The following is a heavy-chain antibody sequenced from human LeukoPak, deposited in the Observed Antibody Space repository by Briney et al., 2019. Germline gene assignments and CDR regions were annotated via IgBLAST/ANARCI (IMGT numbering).Heavy chain of an antibody. CDR2: IYTSGST. D-gene: IGHD2-2*01. V-gene: IGHV4-4*07. J-gene: IGHJ4*02. CDR1: GGSISSYY. Sequence: SETLSLTCTVSGGSISSYYWSWIRQPAGKGLEWIRRIYTSGSTNYNPSLKSRVTMSVDTSKNQFSLKLSSVTAADTAVYYCARSFVVVPAADYFDYWGQGTLVTVSS. CDR3: ARSFVVVPAADYFDY.